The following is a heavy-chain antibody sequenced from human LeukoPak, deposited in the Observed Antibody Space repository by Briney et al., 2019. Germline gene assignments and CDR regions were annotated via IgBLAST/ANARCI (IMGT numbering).Heavy chain of an antibody. D-gene: IGHD2-8*01. CDR2: IIPIFGTA. CDR1: GGTFSSYA. CDR3: ARGMVYAILGLAFDI. V-gene: IGHV1-69*13. Sequence: ASVKVSCKASGGTFSSYAISWVRQAPGQGLEWMVGIIPIFGTANYAQKFQGRVTITADESTSTAYMELSSLRSEDTAVYYCARGMVYAILGLAFDIWGQGTMVTVSS. J-gene: IGHJ3*02.